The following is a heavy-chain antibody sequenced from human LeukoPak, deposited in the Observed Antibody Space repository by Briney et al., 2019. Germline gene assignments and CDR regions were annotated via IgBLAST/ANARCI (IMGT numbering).Heavy chain of an antibody. V-gene: IGHV3-48*04. CDR1: GFTFSGYS. CDR2: ISSSGSTV. Sequence: GGSLRLSCAASGFTFSGYSMNWVRQAPGKGLEWVSYISSSGSTVYYADSVKGRLTISRDNAKNSLYLQMNSLRAEDTAVYYCAELGITMIGGVWGKGTTVTISS. CDR3: AELGITMIGGV. D-gene: IGHD3-10*02. J-gene: IGHJ6*04.